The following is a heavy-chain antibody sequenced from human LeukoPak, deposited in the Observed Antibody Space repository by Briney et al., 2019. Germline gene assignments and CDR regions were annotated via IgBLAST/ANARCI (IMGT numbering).Heavy chain of an antibody. D-gene: IGHD3-22*01. CDR3: ARGPTYYYDSSGGKPGRTGYYFDY. J-gene: IGHJ4*02. Sequence: KVSCKASGGTFSSYAISWVRQAHGQGIEWMGGIIPIVGTANYAQKFQGRVTITTDESTSTAYMELSSLRSEDTAVYYCARGPTYYYDSSGGKPGRTGYYFDYWGQGTLVTVSS. CDR2: IIPIVGTA. V-gene: IGHV1-69*05. CDR1: GGTFSSYA.